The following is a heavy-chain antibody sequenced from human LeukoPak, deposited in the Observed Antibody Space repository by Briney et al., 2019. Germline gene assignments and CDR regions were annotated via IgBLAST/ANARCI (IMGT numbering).Heavy chain of an antibody. CDR1: GGSISSSNW. J-gene: IGHJ4*02. Sequence: SETLSLTCAVSGGSISSSNWWSWVRQPPGKGLEWIGKIYHSGSTNYNPSLTSRVTISVDKSKNQFSLKLSSVTAADTAVYYCARALSGWQFDYWGQGTLVTVSS. D-gene: IGHD6-19*01. CDR2: IYHSGST. V-gene: IGHV4-4*02. CDR3: ARALSGWQFDY.